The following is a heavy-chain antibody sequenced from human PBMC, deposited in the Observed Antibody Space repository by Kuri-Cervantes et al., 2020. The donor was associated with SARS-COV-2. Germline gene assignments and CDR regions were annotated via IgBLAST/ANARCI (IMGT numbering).Heavy chain of an antibody. CDR3: ARALGGYWYFDL. D-gene: IGHD4-23*01. CDR1: GFTFSSYG. CDR2: IRYDGSNK. J-gene: IGHJ2*01. V-gene: IGHV3-30*02. Sequence: GESLKISCAASGFTFSSYGMHWVRQAPGKGLEWVAFIRYDGSNKYYADFVKGRFTISRDNSKNTLYLQMNSLRAEDTAVYYCARALGGYWYFDLWGRGTLVTVSS.